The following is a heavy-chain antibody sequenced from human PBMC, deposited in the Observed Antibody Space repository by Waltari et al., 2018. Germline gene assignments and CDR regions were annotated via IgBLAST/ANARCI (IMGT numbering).Heavy chain of an antibody. J-gene: IGHJ4*02. CDR1: GFTFSGYS. Sequence: EVQLVESGGGLVQPGGSLRLACAASGFTFSGYSMNWVRQAPGKGPEWISYINSGSTTISYADSVRGRCTISRDNAKSFLYLDLFSLRGEDTAVYYCVRDPYHDPSGYPGYWGQGTLVIVSS. CDR2: INSGSTTI. D-gene: IGHD3-22*01. CDR3: VRDPYHDPSGYPGY. V-gene: IGHV3-48*01.